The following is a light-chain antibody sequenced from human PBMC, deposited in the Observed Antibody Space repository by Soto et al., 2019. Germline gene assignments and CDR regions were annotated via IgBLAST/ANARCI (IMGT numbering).Light chain of an antibody. V-gene: IGLV2-14*01. J-gene: IGLJ1*01. Sequence: QSALTQPASVSGSPGQSITISCTGTSSDVGGYNYLSWYQQHPGKAPKLMIYDVSNRPSGVSNRFSGSKSGNTASLTISGLQAEDEADYYCSSYTSSSLYVFGTGTKVTVL. CDR2: DVS. CDR3: SSYTSSSLYV. CDR1: SSDVGGYNY.